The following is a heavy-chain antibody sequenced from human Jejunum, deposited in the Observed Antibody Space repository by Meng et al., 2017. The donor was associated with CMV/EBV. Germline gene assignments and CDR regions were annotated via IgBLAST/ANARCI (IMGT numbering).Heavy chain of an antibody. CDR1: GFNFRGSR. Sequence: CTSSGFNFRGSRMNWVRQAPGKGLEWVSSINSDSRYIYYADSVKGRFTISRDSAKNSLYLQMESLRAEDTAVYYCARDNDFTNSYWGQGTLVTVSS. CDR2: INSDSRYI. D-gene: IGHD4-11*01. V-gene: IGHV3-21*01. CDR3: ARDNDFTNSY. J-gene: IGHJ4*02.